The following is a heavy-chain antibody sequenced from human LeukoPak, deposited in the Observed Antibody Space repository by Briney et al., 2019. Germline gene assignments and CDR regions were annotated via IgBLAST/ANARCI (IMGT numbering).Heavy chain of an antibody. J-gene: IGHJ4*02. CDR1: GFTFTRYW. CDR3: ATPWSF. Sequence: PGGSLRLSCAASGFTFTRYWMHWVRQAPGKGLVWVSQISTDGGSAAYADSVKGRFTISRDNAKNTLYLQMNSLRAEDTALYYCATPWSFWGQGTLVTVSS. D-gene: IGHD3-10*01. CDR2: ISTDGGSA. V-gene: IGHV3-74*01.